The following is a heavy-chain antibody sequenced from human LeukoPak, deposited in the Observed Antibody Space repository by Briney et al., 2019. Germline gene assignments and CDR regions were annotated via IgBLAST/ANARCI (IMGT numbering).Heavy chain of an antibody. V-gene: IGHV1-69*01. CDR1: GGTFSSYA. CDR2: IIPIFGTA. D-gene: IGHD2-2*01. CDR3: ARSGVPAAMRGSAFDI. Sequence: ASVKVSCKASGGTFSSYAISWVRQAPGQGLEWMGEIIPIFGTANYAQKFQGRVTITADESTSTAYMELSSLRSEDTAVYYCARSGVPAAMRGSAFDIWGQGTMVTVSS. J-gene: IGHJ3*02.